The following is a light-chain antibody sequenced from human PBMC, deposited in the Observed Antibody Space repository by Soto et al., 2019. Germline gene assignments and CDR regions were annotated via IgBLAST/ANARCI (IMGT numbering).Light chain of an antibody. CDR2: RAS. V-gene: IGKV1-5*03. CDR1: QIISSW. Sequence: DIQMTQSPSTLSASVGDRVTITCRASQIISSWLAWYQQKPGKAPKLLIYRASSLESGVPSRFSGSGSGTEFTLTISSLQPDDFATYYCQQYNSYSPRLTFGGGTKVEIK. CDR3: QQYNSYSPRLT. J-gene: IGKJ4*01.